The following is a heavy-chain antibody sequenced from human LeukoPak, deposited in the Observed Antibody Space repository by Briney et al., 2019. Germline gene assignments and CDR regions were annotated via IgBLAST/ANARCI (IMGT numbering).Heavy chain of an antibody. D-gene: IGHD6-19*01. Sequence: GGSLRLSCAASGFTFSSYGMDWVRQAPGKALEWVSGVSNRDGRAYYADSVKGRFTVSRDNSKNTLHLQMNSLRAEDTALYYCASGMSLAGDGPFDYWGQGTLVTVYS. CDR3: ASGMSLAGDGPFDY. V-gene: IGHV3-23*01. CDR2: VSNRDGRA. CDR1: GFTFSSYG. J-gene: IGHJ4*02.